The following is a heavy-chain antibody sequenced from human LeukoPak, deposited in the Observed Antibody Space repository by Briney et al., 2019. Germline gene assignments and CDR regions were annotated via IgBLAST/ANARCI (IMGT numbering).Heavy chain of an antibody. D-gene: IGHD2-15*01. CDR2: ISSSGSTI. J-gene: IGHJ4*02. CDR1: GFSSSSYS. CDR3: ASEGGCSGGSCPKAYYFDY. Sequence: GGSLRLSCAASGFSSSSYSMNWIRQAPGKGLEWVSYISSSGSTIYYADSVKGRFTISRDNAKNSLYLQMNSLRAEDTAVYYCASEGGCSGGSCPKAYYFDYWGQGTLVTVSS. V-gene: IGHV3-48*04.